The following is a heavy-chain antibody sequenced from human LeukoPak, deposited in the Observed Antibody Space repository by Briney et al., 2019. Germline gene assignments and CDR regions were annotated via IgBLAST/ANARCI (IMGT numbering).Heavy chain of an antibody. V-gene: IGHV3-11*01. CDR3: AREPYYDSSGYCLDY. J-gene: IGHJ4*02. CDR2: ISSSGSII. Sequence: PGGSLRLSCAASGFTFSNTAMSWVRQAPGKGLEWVSYISSSGSIIYYADSVKGRFTISRDNAKNSLYLQMNSLRVEDTAVYYCAREPYYDSSGYCLDYWGQGTLVTVSS. CDR1: GFTFSNTA. D-gene: IGHD3-22*01.